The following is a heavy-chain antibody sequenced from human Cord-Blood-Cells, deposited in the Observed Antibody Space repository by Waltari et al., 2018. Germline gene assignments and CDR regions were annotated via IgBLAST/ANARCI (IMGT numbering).Heavy chain of an antibody. Sequence: VQLVESGGGVVQLGRSLRLSCAASGFTLRSYGMHWVRQAPGKGLEGVAVVWYDGSNKFKADSVNVRFTISRDNSKNTLYLQMNSLRAEDTAVYYCARGGSYYYYGMDVWGQGTTVTVSS. V-gene: IGHV3-33*01. CDR3: ARGGSYYYYGMDV. CDR2: VWYDGSNK. CDR1: GFTLRSYG. D-gene: IGHD1-26*01. J-gene: IGHJ6*02.